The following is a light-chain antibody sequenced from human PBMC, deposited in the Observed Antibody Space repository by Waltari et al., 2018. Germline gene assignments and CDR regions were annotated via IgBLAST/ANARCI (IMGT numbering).Light chain of an antibody. J-gene: IGKJ4*01. CDR1: QSISSY. V-gene: IGKV1-39*01. CDR2: AAS. CDR3: RQSYSTLALT. Sequence: DIQMTQSPSSLSASVGDRVTITCRASQSISSYLNWYQQKPGKAPKLLIYAASSLQSGVPSRFSGSVYGTDFTLTISSLQPEDFATYYCRQSYSTLALTFGGGTTVEIK.